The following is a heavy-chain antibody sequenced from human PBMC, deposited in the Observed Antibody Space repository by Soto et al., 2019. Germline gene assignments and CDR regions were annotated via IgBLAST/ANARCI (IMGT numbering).Heavy chain of an antibody. CDR2: FDPEDGET. CDR3: ATDRTITSRGYYYDSSGYPTGFDY. D-gene: IGHD3-22*01. CDR1: GYTLTELS. J-gene: IGHJ4*02. V-gene: IGHV1-24*01. Sequence: GASVKVSCKVSGYTLTELSMHWVRQAPGKGLEWMGGFDPEDGETIYAQKFQGRVTMTEDTSTDTAYMELSSLRSEDTAVYYCATDRTITSRGYYYDSSGYPTGFDYWGQGTLVTVS.